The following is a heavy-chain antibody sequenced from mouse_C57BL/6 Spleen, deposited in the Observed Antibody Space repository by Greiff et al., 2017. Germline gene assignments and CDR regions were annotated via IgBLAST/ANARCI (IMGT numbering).Heavy chain of an antibody. V-gene: IGHV1-22*01. J-gene: IGHJ3*01. Sequence: SGPELVKPGASVKMSCKASGYTFTDYNMHWVKQSHGKSLEWIGYINPNNGGTSYNQKFKGKATLTVNKSSSTAYMELRSLTSEDSAVYYCARGDDGYYPPFAYWGQGTLVTVSA. D-gene: IGHD2-3*01. CDR1: GYTFTDYN. CDR3: ARGDDGYYPPFAY. CDR2: INPNNGGT.